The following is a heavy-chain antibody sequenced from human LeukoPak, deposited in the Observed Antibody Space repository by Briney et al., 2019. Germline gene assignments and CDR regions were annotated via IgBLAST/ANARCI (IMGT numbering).Heavy chain of an antibody. CDR2: IYPGDSDT. J-gene: IGHJ4*02. CDR3: ARRSNDYDLGY. D-gene: IGHD3-3*01. Sequence: GESLKISCKGSGYRFNAYWIAWVRQMPGKGLEWMGIIYPGDSDTRYSPSFQGQVTISADKSISTAYLQWSSLKASDTAMYYCARRSNDYDLGYWGQGTLVTVSS. CDR1: GYRFNAYW. V-gene: IGHV5-51*01.